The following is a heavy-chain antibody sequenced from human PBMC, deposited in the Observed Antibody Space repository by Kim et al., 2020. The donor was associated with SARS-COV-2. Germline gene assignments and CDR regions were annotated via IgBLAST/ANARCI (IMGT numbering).Heavy chain of an antibody. D-gene: IGHD3-10*01. CDR1: GFTFSSYS. Sequence: GGSLRLSCAASGFTFSSYSMNWVRQAPGKGLEWVSYISSSSSTIYYADSVKGRFTISRDNAKNSLYLQMNSLRDEDTAVYYCAREARGFGELALDYWGQGTLVTVSS. J-gene: IGHJ4*02. V-gene: IGHV3-48*02. CDR3: AREARGFGELALDY. CDR2: ISSSSSTI.